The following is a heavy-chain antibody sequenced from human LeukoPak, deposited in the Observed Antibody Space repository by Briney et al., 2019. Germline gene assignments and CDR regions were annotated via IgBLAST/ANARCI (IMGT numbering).Heavy chain of an antibody. Sequence: ASVKVSCKASGYTFSGYYMHWVRQAPGRGLEWMGWINTNSGGTNYAQKFQGRVTMTRDTSISTAYMGLSRLRSDDTAVYYCARALVGATDWFDPWGQGTLVTVSS. J-gene: IGHJ5*02. CDR1: GYTFSGYY. CDR2: INTNSGGT. V-gene: IGHV1-2*02. D-gene: IGHD1-26*01. CDR3: ARALVGATDWFDP.